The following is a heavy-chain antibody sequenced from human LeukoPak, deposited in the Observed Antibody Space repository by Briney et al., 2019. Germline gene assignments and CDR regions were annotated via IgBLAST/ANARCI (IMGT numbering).Heavy chain of an antibody. CDR2: ISSSSSTI. D-gene: IGHD4-23*01. J-gene: IGHJ4*02. CDR1: GFTFSSYS. CDR3: ARELLRWSLGDYFDY. Sequence: GGSLRLSCAASGFTFSSYSMNWVRQAAGRGLEWVSYISSSSSTIYYADSVKGRFTISRDNAKNSLYLQMNSLRAEDTAVYYCARELLRWSLGDYFDYWGQGTLVTVSS. V-gene: IGHV3-48*04.